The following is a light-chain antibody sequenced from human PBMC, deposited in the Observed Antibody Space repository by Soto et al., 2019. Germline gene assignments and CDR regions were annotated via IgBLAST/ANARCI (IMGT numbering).Light chain of an antibody. J-gene: IGKJ5*01. V-gene: IGKV1-39*01. CDR3: QQSYNTPIT. Sequence: DIQMTQSPSSLSASVGDRVTITCRASQSITTYLTWYQQKPGRAPKLLIYAASSLQGGVPSRFSGSGSGADFTLTISSLQPEDFATYYCQQSYNTPITFGQGTRRRL. CDR1: QSITTY. CDR2: AAS.